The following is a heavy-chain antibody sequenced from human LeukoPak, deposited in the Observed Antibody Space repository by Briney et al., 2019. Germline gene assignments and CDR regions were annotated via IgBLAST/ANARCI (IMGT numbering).Heavy chain of an antibody. J-gene: IGHJ3*02. CDR1: GFTFDDYA. D-gene: IGHD2/OR15-2a*01. V-gene: IGHV3-9*01. CDR3: ARDPTTDDAFDI. CDR2: ISWNSGSI. Sequence: LAGGSLRLSCAASGFTFDDYAMHWVRQAPGKGLEWVSGISWNSGSIGYADSVKGRFTISRDNAKNSLYLQMNSLRAEDTAVYYCARDPTTDDAFDIWGQGTMVTVSS.